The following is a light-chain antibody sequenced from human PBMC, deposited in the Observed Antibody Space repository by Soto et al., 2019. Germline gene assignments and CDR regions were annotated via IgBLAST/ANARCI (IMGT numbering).Light chain of an antibody. CDR2: DAS. Sequence: EIVMTQSPATLSVSPGERATLSCRASQSVDSNLAWYQQKPGQPPRLLIYDASTRATGIPGRFSGSGSGTDFTLTISSLEPEDFAIYYCQQRSNWPPITFGQGTRLEIK. J-gene: IGKJ5*01. CDR3: QQRSNWPPIT. CDR1: QSVDSN. V-gene: IGKV3-11*01.